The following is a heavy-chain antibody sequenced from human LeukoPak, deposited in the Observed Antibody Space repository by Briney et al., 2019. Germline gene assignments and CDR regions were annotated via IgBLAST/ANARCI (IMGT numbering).Heavy chain of an antibody. Sequence: ASVKVSCKASGYTFTSYGISWVRQAPGQGLEWMGWTSAYNGNTNYAQKLQGRVTMTTDTSTSTAYMELRSLRSDDTAVYYCARVVVNGYYPYYYGMDVWGQGTTVTVSS. CDR2: TSAYNGNT. V-gene: IGHV1-18*01. CDR3: ARVVVNGYYPYYYGMDV. D-gene: IGHD3-9*01. CDR1: GYTFTSYG. J-gene: IGHJ6*02.